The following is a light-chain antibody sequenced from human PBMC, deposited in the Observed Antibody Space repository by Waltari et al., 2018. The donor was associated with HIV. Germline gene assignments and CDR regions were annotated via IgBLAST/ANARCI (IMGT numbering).Light chain of an antibody. CDR3: VGWDSSLSAYV. Sequence: QSFLTQPPSASGTPGQTVTISCSGSSSNIETDNVYCYQQLPGMTPKLLIYKNFLRPSGVPDRFAASKSGTSASLTISGLRSADEADYYCVGWDSSLSAYVFGAGTKVAVL. CDR2: KNF. J-gene: IGLJ1*01. V-gene: IGLV1-47*01. CDR1: SSNIETDN.